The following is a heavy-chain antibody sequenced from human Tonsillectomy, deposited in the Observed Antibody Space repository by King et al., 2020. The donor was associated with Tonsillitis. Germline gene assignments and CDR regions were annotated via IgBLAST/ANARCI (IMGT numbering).Heavy chain of an antibody. CDR3: AKDRVTELWSSLDEGSYGMDV. V-gene: IGHV3-23*04. CDR2: ISGSGDST. Sequence: VQMVETGGGLVQPGGSLRLSCAAPGFTFSSYAMSWVRQAPGKGLEWGSGISGSGDSTYYADSVKGRFTISRENSKKTLYLQMNSLRAEDTAVYYCAKDRVTELWSSLDEGSYGMDVWGRGTTVTVSS. D-gene: IGHD5-18*01. CDR1: GFTFSSYA. J-gene: IGHJ6*02.